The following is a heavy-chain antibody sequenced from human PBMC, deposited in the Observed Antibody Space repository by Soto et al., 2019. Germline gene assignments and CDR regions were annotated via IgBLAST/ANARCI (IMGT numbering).Heavy chain of an antibody. CDR1: GYTFTRYG. CDR3: AKNGRLPYYCYGMDV. CDR2: ISGYNGDT. J-gene: IGHJ6*02. D-gene: IGHD6-25*01. Sequence: QVQLVQSGGEVKKPGASVKVSCKTSGYTFTRYGISWVRQAPGQGLEWMGWISGYNGDTNYAQKFQDRVTMTIDTSTTTVYMELRSLTSDDTAVYYCAKNGRLPYYCYGMDVWGQGTTVTVSS. V-gene: IGHV1-18*01.